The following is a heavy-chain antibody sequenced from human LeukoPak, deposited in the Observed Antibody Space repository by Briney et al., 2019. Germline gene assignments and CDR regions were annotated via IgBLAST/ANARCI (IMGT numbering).Heavy chain of an antibody. CDR3: AREQYGDIYFDS. CDR1: GFTFRSYA. J-gene: IGHJ4*02. CDR2: ISYDGSNK. V-gene: IGHV3-30-3*01. Sequence: PGGSLRLSCAASGFTFRSYAMHWVRQAPAKGLEWVAVISYDGSNKYYADSVKGRFTISRDNSKNTLYLQTNSLGAEDTAVYYCAREQYGDIYFDSWGQGTLVTVSS. D-gene: IGHD4-17*01.